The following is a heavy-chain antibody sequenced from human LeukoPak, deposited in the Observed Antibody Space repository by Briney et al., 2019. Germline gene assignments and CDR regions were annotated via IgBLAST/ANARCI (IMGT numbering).Heavy chain of an antibody. CDR3: ARVRCSGGSCPYYYYYYYMDV. Sequence: SETLSLTCTVSGGSISTYYWNWIRQPPGKGLEWIGYIYYSGRTNYNPSLKSRVSISIDTSKNQFSLKLSSVTAADTAVYYCARVRCSGGSCPYYYYYYYMDVWGKGTTVTVSS. J-gene: IGHJ6*03. CDR1: GGSISTYY. V-gene: IGHV4-59*12. CDR2: IYYSGRT. D-gene: IGHD2-15*01.